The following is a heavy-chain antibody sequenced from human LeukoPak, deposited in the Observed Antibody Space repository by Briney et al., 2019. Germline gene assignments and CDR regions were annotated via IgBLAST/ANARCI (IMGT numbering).Heavy chain of an antibody. J-gene: IGHJ4*02. CDR3: ARECCPRYSYGY. D-gene: IGHD5-18*01. V-gene: IGHV1-2*06. Sequence: ASVKVSCKASGYTFTSYDINWVRQATGQGLEWMGRINPNSGGTNYAQKFQGRVTMTRDTSISTAYMELSRLRSDDTAVYYCARECCPRYSYGYWGQGTLVAVSS. CDR1: GYTFTSYD. CDR2: INPNSGGT.